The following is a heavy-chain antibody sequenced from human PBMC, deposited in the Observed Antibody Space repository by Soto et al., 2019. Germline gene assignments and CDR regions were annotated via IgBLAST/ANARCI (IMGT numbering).Heavy chain of an antibody. D-gene: IGHD1-7*01. V-gene: IGHV4-39*01. CDR3: ARRKGRITGTTEFDY. CDR2: IYYSGST. CDR1: GGSISSSSYY. Sequence: SETLSLTCTVSGGSISSSSYYWGWIRQPPGKGLEWIGSIYYSGSTYYNPSLKSRVTISGDTSKNQFSLKLSAVTAADTAVYYCARRKGRITGTTEFDYWGQGTLVTVSS. J-gene: IGHJ4*02.